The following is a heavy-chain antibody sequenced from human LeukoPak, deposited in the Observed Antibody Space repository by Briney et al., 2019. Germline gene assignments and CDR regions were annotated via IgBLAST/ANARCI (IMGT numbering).Heavy chain of an antibody. Sequence: GASVKVSCKASGGTFSSYAISWVRQVPGQGLEWMGRIIPILGIANYAQKFQGRVTITADKSTSTAYMELSSLRSEDTAVYYCARDYSVDTAMVPDYWGQGTLVTVSS. CDR2: IIPILGIA. CDR3: ARDYSVDTAMVPDY. CDR1: GGTFSSYA. D-gene: IGHD5-18*01. V-gene: IGHV1-69*04. J-gene: IGHJ4*02.